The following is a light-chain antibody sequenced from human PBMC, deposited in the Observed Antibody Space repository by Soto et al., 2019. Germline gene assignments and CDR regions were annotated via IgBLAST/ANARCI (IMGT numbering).Light chain of an antibody. J-gene: IGLJ1*01. CDR2: EVS. Sequence: QSALTQPPSASGSPGQSVTISCTGTSSDVGAHNFVSWHQQHPGKAPKLMVYEVSKRPSGVPDRFSGSKSGNTASLTVSWLQAEDEADYYCTSYAGSNNYVFGTGTKVTVL. CDR3: TSYAGSNNYV. CDR1: SSDVGAHNF. V-gene: IGLV2-8*01.